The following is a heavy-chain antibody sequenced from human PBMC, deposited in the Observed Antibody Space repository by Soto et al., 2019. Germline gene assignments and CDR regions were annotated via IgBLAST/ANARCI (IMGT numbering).Heavy chain of an antibody. V-gene: IGHV1-58*01. CDR2: IVVGSGNT. D-gene: IGHD5-18*01. J-gene: IGHJ4*02. CDR3: AADKGYSYGYGTY. Sequence: GASVNVSCKASGFTFTSSAVQWVRQARGQRLEWIGWIVVGSGNTDYAQKLQERVTITRDMSTSTAYMELSSLRSEDTAVYYCAADKGYSYGYGTYWGQGTLVTVSS. CDR1: GFTFTSSA.